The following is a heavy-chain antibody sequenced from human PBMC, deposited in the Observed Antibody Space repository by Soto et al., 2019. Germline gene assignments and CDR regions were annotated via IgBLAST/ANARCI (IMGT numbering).Heavy chain of an antibody. V-gene: IGHV4-39*01. CDR1: GGSISSSSYF. CDR2: LYYRRGT. J-gene: IGHJ1*01. D-gene: IGHD5-12*01. CDR3: ASLSGDIPYVEYFQH. Sequence: QLQLQELGPGLVTPSETLSLTCTVSGGSISSSSYFWGWIRQPPGRGLEWIVSLYYRRGTYYDPCLKSRVTISVDTSKNQFSLRLSSVTATDTAVYYCASLSGDIPYVEYFQHWGLGTLVTVSS.